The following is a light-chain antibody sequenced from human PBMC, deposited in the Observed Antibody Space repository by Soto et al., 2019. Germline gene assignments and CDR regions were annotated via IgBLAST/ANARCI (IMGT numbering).Light chain of an antibody. Sequence: ENVLTQSPATLSLSQGERATLSCRASQSVSSSYLAWYQQKPGQAPRLLIYGASSRATGIPDRFSGSGSGTDFTLTISRLDPEDFAMYYCHLYDTSPPVTFGQGTRLEIK. V-gene: IGKV3-20*01. CDR1: QSVSSSY. CDR2: GAS. J-gene: IGKJ5*01. CDR3: HLYDTSPPVT.